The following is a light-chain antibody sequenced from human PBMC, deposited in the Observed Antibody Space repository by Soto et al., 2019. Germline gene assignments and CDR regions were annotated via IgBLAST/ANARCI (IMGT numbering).Light chain of an antibody. CDR1: QSISGY. CDR3: QQSLSTLLT. CDR2: GAS. V-gene: IGKV1-39*01. Sequence: DIQMTQSPSSLSASVGDRVTITCRASQSISGYLNWYQQKPGKAPKVLISGASTLHNGVPSRFSGRGSGTDFTPTISSLQPEEVATYYCQQSLSTLLTFGGGTKVEIK. J-gene: IGKJ4*01.